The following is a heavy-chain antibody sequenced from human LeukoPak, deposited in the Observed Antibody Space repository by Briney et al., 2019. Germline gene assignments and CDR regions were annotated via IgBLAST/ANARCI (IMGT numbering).Heavy chain of an antibody. V-gene: IGHV3-20*04. Sequence: GGSLRLSCVASGFTFDDHGMSWVRQAPGKGPEWVSGIKWNGGSTGYADSVKGRFTISRDNAKNSLYLQMNSLRAEDTALYYCAKVQSPGYSSSWYYFDYWGQGTLVTVSS. CDR1: GFTFDDHG. J-gene: IGHJ4*02. D-gene: IGHD6-13*01. CDR3: AKVQSPGYSSSWYYFDY. CDR2: IKWNGGST.